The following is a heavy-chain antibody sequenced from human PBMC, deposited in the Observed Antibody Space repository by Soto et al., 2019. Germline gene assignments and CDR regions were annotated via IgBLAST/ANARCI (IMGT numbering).Heavy chain of an antibody. V-gene: IGHV1-2*06. Sequence: QVQLVQSGAEVKKPGASVKVSCKASGYTFIGYYIHWVRQAPGQGLEWMGRINPRSGDTTYAQEFQGRLTMTRDTSISTACTELSSLRADDTAVYYCGRDGVGATPLGWFDPWGQGSLVTVSS. CDR2: INPRSGDT. J-gene: IGHJ5*02. CDR1: GYTFIGYY. CDR3: GRDGVGATPLGWFDP. D-gene: IGHD1-26*01.